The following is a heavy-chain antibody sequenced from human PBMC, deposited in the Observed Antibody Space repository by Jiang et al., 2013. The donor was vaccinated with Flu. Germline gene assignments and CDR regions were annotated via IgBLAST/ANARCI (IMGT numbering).Heavy chain of an antibody. D-gene: IGHD2-21*02. J-gene: IGHJ4*02. V-gene: IGHV4-39*01. CDR3: ARMSEGASCFGDCFPYYFDY. Sequence: GPGLVKPSETLSLTCDVSGESIASDSYYWGWIRQPPGKAMEWIGCMFYSGTTHYNSSLQSRATISVDTSKNQFSLRLTSVTAADTAVYYCARMSEGASCFGDCFPYYFDYWGQGSLVTVSS. CDR2: MFYSGTT. CDR1: GESIASDSYY.